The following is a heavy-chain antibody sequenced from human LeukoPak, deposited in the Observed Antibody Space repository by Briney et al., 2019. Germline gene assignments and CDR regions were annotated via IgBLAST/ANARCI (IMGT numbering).Heavy chain of an antibody. CDR1: GGSISRRY. V-gene: IGHV4-59*11. J-gene: IGHJ3*01. D-gene: IGHD3-22*01. CDR2: IYYTGRT. Sequence: SETLSLTCGVSGGSISRRYWSGIRQPPGKGLEWIGFIYYTGRTRYNPSLQSRVTISVGTSENKFSLKLTSVTAADTAVYYCARLLDNDNSGDPDTFDVWGQGTVVTVSS. CDR3: ARLLDNDNSGDPDTFDV.